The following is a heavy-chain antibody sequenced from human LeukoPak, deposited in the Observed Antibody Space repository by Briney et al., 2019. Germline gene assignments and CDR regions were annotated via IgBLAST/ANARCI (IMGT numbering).Heavy chain of an antibody. V-gene: IGHV3-23*01. D-gene: IGHD2-8*02. J-gene: IGHJ4*02. CDR3: AKSPGYWAHDY. Sequence: GGPLRLSCAASGFTFTNYGLSWVRQAPGKGLEWVSAISGGGSSTQYADSVKGRFTISRDNSKNTLYLQMNSLRADDTALYYCAKSPGYWAHDYWGQGTLVTVSS. CDR2: ISGGGSST. CDR1: GFTFTNYG.